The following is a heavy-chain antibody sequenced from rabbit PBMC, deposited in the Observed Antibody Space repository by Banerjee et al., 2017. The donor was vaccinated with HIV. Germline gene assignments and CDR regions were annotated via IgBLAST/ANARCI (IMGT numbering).Heavy chain of an antibody. CDR3: ARFGYAGGGGYGYGNL. CDR1: GFSFSNGYV. CDR2: IDAGTSGTT. D-gene: IGHD6-1*01. Sequence: QEHLEESGGDLVKPEGSLTLTGTASGFSFSNGYVMCWVRQAPGKGLEWIACIDAGTSGTTYYANWVNGRFTISSDNAQNTVDLQMNSLTAADTATYFCARFGYAGGGGYGYGNLWGPGTLVTVS. J-gene: IGHJ4*01. V-gene: IGHV1S45*01.